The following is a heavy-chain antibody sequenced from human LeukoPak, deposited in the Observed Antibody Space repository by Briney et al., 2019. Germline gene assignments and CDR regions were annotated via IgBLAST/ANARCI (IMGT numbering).Heavy chain of an antibody. CDR3: AGWQQLVRQVNWFDP. J-gene: IGHJ5*02. D-gene: IGHD6-13*01. CDR2: IYYSGST. Sequence: SETLSLTCTVSGGSISSSSYYWGWIRQPPGKGLEWIGSIYYSGSTYYNPSLKSRVTISVDTSKNQFSLKLSSVTAADTAVYYCAGWQQLVRQVNWFDPWGQGTLVTVSS. V-gene: IGHV4-39*07. CDR1: GGSISSSSYY.